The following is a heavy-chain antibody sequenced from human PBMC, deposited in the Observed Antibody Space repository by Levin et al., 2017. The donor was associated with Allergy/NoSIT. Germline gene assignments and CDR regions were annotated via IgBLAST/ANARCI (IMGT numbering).Heavy chain of an antibody. CDR3: ARGPNTSSSYSFDY. D-gene: IGHD6-6*01. CDR2: IYYAGST. CDR1: SGSISTYY. V-gene: IGHV4-59*01. J-gene: IGHJ4*02. Sequence: RPSETLSLTCTLSSGSISTYYWSWIRQPPGKGLEWIGYIYYAGSTNYISSLKSRVTISLDTPKNQFSLKLSSVTAADTAIYYCARGPNTSSSYSFDYWGQGTLVTVSS.